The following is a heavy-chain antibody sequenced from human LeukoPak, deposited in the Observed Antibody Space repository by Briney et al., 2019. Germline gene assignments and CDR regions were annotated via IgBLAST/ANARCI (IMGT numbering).Heavy chain of an antibody. V-gene: IGHV3-23*01. D-gene: IGHD3-9*01. CDR2: INGDGSAT. CDR1: GFAFGSYA. J-gene: IGHJ4*02. Sequence: GGSLRLSCAASGFAFGSYAVSWVRQAPGKGLEWVTSINGDGSATYYADSVKGRFTVSRDNSKNSLYLQMNSLRDEDTAVYYCARGALRYSDYWGQGTLVTVSS. CDR3: ARGALRYSDY.